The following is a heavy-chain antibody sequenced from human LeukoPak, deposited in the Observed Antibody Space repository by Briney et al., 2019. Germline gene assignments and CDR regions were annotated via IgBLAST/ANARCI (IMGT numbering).Heavy chain of an antibody. CDR3: AREKGYCSSTSCYPTRWFDP. CDR2: IYHSGST. Sequence: SETLSLTCAVSGGSISSSNWWSWVRQPPGKGLEWIGEIYHSGSTNYNPSLKSRVTISVDKSKNQFSLELSSVTAADTAVYYCAREKGYCSSTSCYPTRWFDPWGQGTLVTVSS. V-gene: IGHV4-4*02. D-gene: IGHD2-2*01. CDR1: GGSISSSNW. J-gene: IGHJ5*02.